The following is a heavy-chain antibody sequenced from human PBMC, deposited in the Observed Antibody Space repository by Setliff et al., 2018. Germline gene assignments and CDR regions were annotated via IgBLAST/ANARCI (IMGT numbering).Heavy chain of an antibody. CDR1: GGSISSYY. J-gene: IGHJ3*02. CDR2: IYYSGST. CDR3: ARGGNDYKWGAFDI. Sequence: PSETLSLTCTVSGGSISSYYWSWIRQPPGKGLEWIGYIYYSGSTNYNPSLKSRVTISVDTSKNQFSLKLSSVTAAVTAVYYCARGGNDYKWGAFDIWGQGTMVTVSS. D-gene: IGHD4-4*01. V-gene: IGHV4-59*01.